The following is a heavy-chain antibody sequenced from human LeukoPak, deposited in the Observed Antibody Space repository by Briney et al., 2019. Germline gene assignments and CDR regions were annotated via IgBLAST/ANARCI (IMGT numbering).Heavy chain of an antibody. Sequence: SETLSLTCSVSGGSISNYYWNWIRQTPGKGLEWIGYIYHSGSTYYNPSLKSRVTISLDTSKKQFSLKLSSVTAADTAVYYCARAPYVWGSYLSCGDYWGQGTLVTVSS. V-gene: IGHV4-59*01. CDR2: IYHSGST. CDR3: ARAPYVWGSYLSCGDY. J-gene: IGHJ4*02. CDR1: GGSISNYY. D-gene: IGHD3-16*01.